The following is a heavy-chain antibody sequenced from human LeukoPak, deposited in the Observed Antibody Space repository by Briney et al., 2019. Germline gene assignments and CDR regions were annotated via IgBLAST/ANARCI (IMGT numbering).Heavy chain of an antibody. D-gene: IGHD2-2*01. CDR3: SCSSSLQYYYYYGMDV. Sequence: ASVKVSCKASGYTFTSYYMHWVRQATGQGLEWMGWMNPNSGNTGYAQKFQGRVTMTRNTSISTAYMELSSLRSEDTAVYYCSCSSSLQYYYYYGMDVWGQGTTVTVSS. CDR1: GYTFTSYY. CDR2: MNPNSGNT. J-gene: IGHJ6*02. V-gene: IGHV1-8*02.